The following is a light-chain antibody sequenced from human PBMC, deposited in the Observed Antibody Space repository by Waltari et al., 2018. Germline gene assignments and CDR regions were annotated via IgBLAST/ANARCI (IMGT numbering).Light chain of an antibody. CDR1: RDISSW. CDR3: QQGHGLPLT. Sequence: DIQMTQSPSSVSASVGYRVIITCRASRDISSWLAWYQQKPGTAPKLLIYAVSSLQSGVPSRFSGSGFGTYFTLTISSLQPEDFAIYYCQQGHGLPLTFGGGTKVEIK. J-gene: IGKJ4*01. V-gene: IGKV1-12*01. CDR2: AVS.